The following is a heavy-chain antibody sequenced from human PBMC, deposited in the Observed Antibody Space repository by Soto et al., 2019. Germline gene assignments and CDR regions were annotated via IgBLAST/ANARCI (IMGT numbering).Heavy chain of an antibody. CDR3: ARQRKLYYFDY. CDR1: GGSISSSSYY. D-gene: IGHD2-15*01. Sequence: PSETLSLTCTVSGGSISSSSYYWGWIRQPPGKGLEWIGSIYYSGSTYYNPSLKSRVTISVDTSKNQFSLKLSSVTAADTAVYYCARQRKLYYFDYWGQGTLSPSPQ. V-gene: IGHV4-39*01. J-gene: IGHJ4*02. CDR2: IYYSGST.